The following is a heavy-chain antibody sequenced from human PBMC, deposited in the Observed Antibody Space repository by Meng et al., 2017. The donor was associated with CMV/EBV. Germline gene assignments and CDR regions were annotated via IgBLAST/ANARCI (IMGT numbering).Heavy chain of an antibody. D-gene: IGHD6-6*01. CDR3: ASSSGDY. CDR2: IRSKANSYAT. J-gene: IGHJ4*02. CDR1: WCTFGGSA. V-gene: IGHV3-73*01. Sequence: LTRSCAASWCTFGGSALHWVRQASGKGLEWVGRIRSKANSYATAYAASVKGRFTISRDDSKNTAYLQMNSLKTEDTAVYYCASSSGDYWGQGTLVTVSS.